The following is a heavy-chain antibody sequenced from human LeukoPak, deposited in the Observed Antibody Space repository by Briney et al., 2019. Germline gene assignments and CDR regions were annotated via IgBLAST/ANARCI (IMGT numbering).Heavy chain of an antibody. J-gene: IGHJ4*02. CDR3: AREATLEMAAMSY. Sequence: GGSLRLSCAASGFTFSSYSMNWVRQAPGKGLEWVSSISSSSSYIYYADSVKGRFTISRGNAKNSLYLQMNSLRAEDTAVYYCAREATLEMAAMSYWGQGTLVTVSS. D-gene: IGHD5-24*01. CDR2: ISSSSSYI. CDR1: GFTFSSYS. V-gene: IGHV3-21*01.